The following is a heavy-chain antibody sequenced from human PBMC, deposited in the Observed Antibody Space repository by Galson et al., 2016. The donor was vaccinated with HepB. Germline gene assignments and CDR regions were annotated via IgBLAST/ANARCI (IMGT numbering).Heavy chain of an antibody. J-gene: IGHJ3*02. CDR1: GFTFTSSA. D-gene: IGHD2-15*01. CDR3: AADYGWKREYAFDT. CDR2: IVFGSGDS. Sequence: SVKVSCKASGFTFTSSAVQWVRQARGQRLEWIGWIVFGSGDSSYAQKFHERVTITRDMSTSTAYMELRSLRSEDTAVYYCAADYGWKREYAFDTWGQGTMVTVSS. V-gene: IGHV1-58*01.